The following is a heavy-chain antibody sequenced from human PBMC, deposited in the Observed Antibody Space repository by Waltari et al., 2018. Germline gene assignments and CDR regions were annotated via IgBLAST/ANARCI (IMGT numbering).Heavy chain of an antibody. Sequence: QVQLVQSGAEVKKPGSSVKVSCKASGGTFSSYAISWVRQAPGQGLEWMGGIILSFGTANYAQKFQGRVQITTDESTSTAYMELSSLRSEDTAVYYCAGSDPIGTYCGGDCYSAFDIWGQGTMVTVSS. CDR1: GGTFSSYA. CDR3: AGSDPIGTYCGGDCYSAFDI. D-gene: IGHD2-21*01. CDR2: IILSFGTA. V-gene: IGHV1-69*05. J-gene: IGHJ3*02.